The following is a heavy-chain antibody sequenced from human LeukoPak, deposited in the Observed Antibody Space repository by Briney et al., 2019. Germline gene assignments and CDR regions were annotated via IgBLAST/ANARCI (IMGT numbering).Heavy chain of an antibody. CDR1: GYTFTVYY. V-gene: IGHV1-2*02. Sequence: AASVTVSFTASGYTFTVYYMHWVRQAPGQGVEWMGWINPNSGGTNYAQKFQGRVTITRDTSISTAYMELSRLRSDDTAVYYCARDPLYSSGYYYWFDPWGQGTLVTVSS. J-gene: IGHJ5*02. CDR3: ARDPLYSSGYYYWFDP. D-gene: IGHD3-22*01. CDR2: INPNSGGT.